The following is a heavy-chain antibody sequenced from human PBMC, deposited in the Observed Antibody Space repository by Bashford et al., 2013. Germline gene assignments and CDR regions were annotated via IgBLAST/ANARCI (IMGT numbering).Heavy chain of an antibody. CDR3: ARFRYQVVPASGFDY. V-gene: IGHV4-59*01. J-gene: IGHJ4*02. Sequence: SETLSLTCTVSGGSISSYYWSWIRQPPGKGLEWIGYIYYSGSTNYNPSLKSRVTISVDTSKNQFSLKLSSVTAADTAVYYCARFRYQVVPASGFDYVGPGNPGHRLL. CDR1: GGSISSYY. CDR2: IYYSGST. D-gene: IGHD2-2*01.